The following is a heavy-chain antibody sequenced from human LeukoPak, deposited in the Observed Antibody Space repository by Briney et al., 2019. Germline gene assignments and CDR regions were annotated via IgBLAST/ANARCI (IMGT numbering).Heavy chain of an antibody. CDR2: MSPNSGDT. CDR1: GYTFTSHD. D-gene: IGHD7-27*01. CDR3: VRTPPNWGFDY. J-gene: IGHJ4*02. Sequence: ASVKVSCKASGYTFTSHDINWVRQATGQGLEWMGWMSPNSGDTGYAQKFQGRVTMTSDSSIRTAYMELSSLRSEDTAIYYCVRTPPNWGFDYWGQGTLVTVSS. V-gene: IGHV1-8*01.